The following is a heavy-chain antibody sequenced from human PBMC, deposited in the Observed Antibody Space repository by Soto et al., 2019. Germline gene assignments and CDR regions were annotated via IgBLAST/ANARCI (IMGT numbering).Heavy chain of an antibody. CDR2: IYYSGST. D-gene: IGHD6-19*01. V-gene: IGHV4-61*08. CDR1: GGSIRSGDYY. Sequence: SETLSLTCTFSGGSIRSGDYYWSWIRQPPGKGLEWIGYIYYSGSTNYNPSLKSRVTISVDTSKNQFSLKLTSVTAADTAVYYCARHPGSGWYYYFDYWGQGTQVTVSS. J-gene: IGHJ4*02. CDR3: ARHPGSGWYYYFDY.